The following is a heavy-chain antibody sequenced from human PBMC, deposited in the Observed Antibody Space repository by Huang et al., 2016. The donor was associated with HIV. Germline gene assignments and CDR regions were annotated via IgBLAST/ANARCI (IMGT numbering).Heavy chain of an antibody. Sequence: QVQLVQSGAEVEKPGASVNLSCKASGFNFLTYALNWGRQAHGQRLEWMGWINGDGLTKYSQKLQGRVTITRDRAASTVYVDFKSLTYEDTAVYYCARDKEAGTPFFDPWGQGTLVTVSS. D-gene: IGHD6-19*01. J-gene: IGHJ5*02. CDR3: ARDKEAGTPFFDP. V-gene: IGHV1-3*01. CDR2: INGDGLT. CDR1: GFNFLTYA.